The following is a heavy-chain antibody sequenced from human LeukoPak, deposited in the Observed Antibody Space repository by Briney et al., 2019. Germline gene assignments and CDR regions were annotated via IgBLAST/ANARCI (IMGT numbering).Heavy chain of an antibody. CDR1: GGSISSYY. CDR3: AGHHPRNTVDF. CDR2: SSDIGSI. V-gene: IGHV4-59*08. D-gene: IGHD2/OR15-2a*01. J-gene: IGHJ4*02. Sequence: SETLSLTCTVSGGSISSYYWSWIRQPAGKGLEWIAYSSDIGSINYNPSLKSRVTISLETSKNQFSLKLSSVTAADTAVYYCAGHHPRNTVDFWGQGTLVTVSS.